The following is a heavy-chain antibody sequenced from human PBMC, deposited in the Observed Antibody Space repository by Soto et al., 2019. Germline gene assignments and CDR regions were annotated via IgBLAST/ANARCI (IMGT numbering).Heavy chain of an antibody. CDR1: GGTFSSYA. V-gene: IGHV1-69*01. CDR2: IIPIFGTA. D-gene: IGHD6-13*01. CDR3: ARDRSSSWYGYLREGHYYYYYGMDV. Sequence: QVQLVQSGAEVKKPGSSVKVSCKASGGTFSSYAISWVRQAPGQGLEWMGGIIPIFGTANYAQKFQGRVTITADESTSTAYMELSSLRSEDTAVYYCARDRSSSWYGYLREGHYYYYYGMDVWGQGTTVTVSS. J-gene: IGHJ6*02.